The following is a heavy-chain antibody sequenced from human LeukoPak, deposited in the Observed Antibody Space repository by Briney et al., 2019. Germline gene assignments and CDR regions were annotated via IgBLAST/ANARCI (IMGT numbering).Heavy chain of an antibody. V-gene: IGHV3-7*03. CDR3: ARGGGLDV. D-gene: IGHD3-16*01. CDR2: INHNGNVN. J-gene: IGHJ6*02. CDR1: GFTFSSYW. Sequence: GGSLRLYCAASGFTFSSYWMNWARQAPGKGLEWVASINHNGNVNYYVDSVKGRFTVSRDNAKNSLYLQMSNLRAEDTAVYFCARGGGLDVWGQGATVTVSS.